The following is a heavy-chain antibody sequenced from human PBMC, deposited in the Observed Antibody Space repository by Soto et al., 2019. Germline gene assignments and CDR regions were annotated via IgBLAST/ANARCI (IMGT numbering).Heavy chain of an antibody. Sequence: SETMSLTCRVSGGPISASGNYWGWIRQPPGKGLEWIGSIYSSGNPYYNPSLKSRVTISADPSKNQVSLKVRSLTAADTAMYYCGRHLDDGGNVYFDYWGQGIVVTVSS. CDR2: IYSSGNP. D-gene: IGHD4-17*01. V-gene: IGHV4-39*01. CDR3: GRHLDDGGNVYFDY. CDR1: GGPISASGNY. J-gene: IGHJ4*02.